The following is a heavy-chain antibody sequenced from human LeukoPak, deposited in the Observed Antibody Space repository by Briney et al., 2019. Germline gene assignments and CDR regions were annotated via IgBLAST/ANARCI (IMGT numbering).Heavy chain of an antibody. CDR1: GGSISSYH. V-gene: IGHV4-59*01. CDR3: ARLGLRTAVAGAYYYYGMDV. J-gene: IGHJ6*02. Sequence: KPSETLSLTCTVSGGSISSYHWSWIRQPPGKGLEWIGYIYYSGSTNYNPSLKSRVTISVDTSKNQFSLKLSSVTAADTAVYYCARLGLRTAVAGAYYYYGMDVWGQGTTVTVSS. CDR2: IYYSGST. D-gene: IGHD6-19*01.